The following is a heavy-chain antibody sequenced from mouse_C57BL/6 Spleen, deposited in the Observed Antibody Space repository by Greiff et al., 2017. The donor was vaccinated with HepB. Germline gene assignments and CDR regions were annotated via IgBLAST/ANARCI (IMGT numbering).Heavy chain of an antibody. D-gene: IGHD1-1*01. V-gene: IGHV1-52*01. Sequence: QVQLKQPGAELVRPGSSVKLSCKASGYTFTSYWMHWVKQRPIQGLEWIGNIDPSDSETHYNQKFKDKATLTVDKSSSTAYMQLSSLTSEDSAVYYCARLNLHYYGSSLDYFDYWGQGTTLTVSS. J-gene: IGHJ2*01. CDR2: IDPSDSET. CDR3: ARLNLHYYGSSLDYFDY. CDR1: GYTFTSYW.